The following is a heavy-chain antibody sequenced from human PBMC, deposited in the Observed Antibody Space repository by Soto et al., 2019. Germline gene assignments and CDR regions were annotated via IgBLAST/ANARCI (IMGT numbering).Heavy chain of an antibody. Sequence: QVQLVESGGGVVQPGRSLRLSCAASGFAFSRHGMHWVRQAPGKGLEWVAVIVRDGSGDYYADSVEGRVTISRDNSKKTPYLEMNNLRPEDTAVYYCARADDYEDNGLDSWGQGTLVTVSS. CDR1: GFAFSRHG. J-gene: IGHJ4*02. CDR2: IVRDGSGD. D-gene: IGHD4-17*01. CDR3: ARADDYEDNGLDS. V-gene: IGHV3-33*01.